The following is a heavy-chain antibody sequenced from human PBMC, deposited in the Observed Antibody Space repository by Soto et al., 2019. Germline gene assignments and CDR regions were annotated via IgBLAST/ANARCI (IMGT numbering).Heavy chain of an antibody. V-gene: IGHV3-33*01. J-gene: IGHJ4*02. D-gene: IGHD3-22*01. CDR3: ARGTYDTSGDFDY. CDR2: IWYDGSNE. Sequence: QVQLVESGGGVVQPGRSLRLSCAASGFTFSNYGMHWVRQAPGKGLEWVAVIWYDGSNEYFADSVKGRFTISRDNSKNAVYLQMNSLRAEDTALYYGARGTYDTSGDFDYWGQGTLVTVSS. CDR1: GFTFSNYG.